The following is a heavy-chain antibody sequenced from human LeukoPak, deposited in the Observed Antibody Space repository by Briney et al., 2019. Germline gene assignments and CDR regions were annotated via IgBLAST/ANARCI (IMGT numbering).Heavy chain of an antibody. CDR2: IWYDGSNQ. CDR3: ARPGIAVAGEFFDY. V-gene: IGHV3-33*01. Sequence: GGSLRLSCAASGFTFSNYGMHWVRQAPGKGLEWVAVIWYDGSNQYYADSVKGRFTISRDNSKNTMYLQMNSLRAEDTAVYYCARPGIAVAGEFFDYWGQGTLVTVSS. J-gene: IGHJ4*02. CDR1: GFTFSNYG. D-gene: IGHD6-19*01.